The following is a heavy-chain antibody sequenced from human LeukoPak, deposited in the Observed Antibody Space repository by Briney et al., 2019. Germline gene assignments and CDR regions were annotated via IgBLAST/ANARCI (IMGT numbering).Heavy chain of an antibody. CDR1: GFTLSTYS. D-gene: IGHD6-13*01. Sequence: PGGSLRLSCAASGFTLSTYSVPWVRQAPGKGLEWVSYISSSTNVIYYADSVKGRFTISRDNAKNSLYLQMNSLRADDTAVYYCARLYSALPAFDYWGQGTLVTVSS. CDR2: ISSSTNVI. V-gene: IGHV3-48*01. J-gene: IGHJ4*02. CDR3: ARLYSALPAFDY.